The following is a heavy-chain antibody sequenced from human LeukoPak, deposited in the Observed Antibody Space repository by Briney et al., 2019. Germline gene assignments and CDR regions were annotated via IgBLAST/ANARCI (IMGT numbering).Heavy chain of an antibody. CDR1: GGSISSNNW. J-gene: IGHJ3*02. Sequence: SETLSLTCSVSGGSISSNNWWTWVRQPPGKGLEWIGEIYHSGNTNYNPSLKSRVTISVDKSNNHFSLKLSSVTAADTAVYYCARDVGDYYGSGSYSAFDIWGQGTMVTVSS. CDR2: IYHSGNT. D-gene: IGHD3-10*01. CDR3: ARDVGDYYGSGSYSAFDI. V-gene: IGHV4-4*02.